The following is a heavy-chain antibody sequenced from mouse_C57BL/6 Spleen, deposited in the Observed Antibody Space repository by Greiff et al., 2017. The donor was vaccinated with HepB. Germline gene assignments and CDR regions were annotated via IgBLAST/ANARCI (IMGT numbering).Heavy chain of an antibody. J-gene: IGHJ1*03. D-gene: IGHD2-12*01. V-gene: IGHV7-1*01. CDR3: ARAYYSPWYFDV. CDR2: SRNKANDYTT. Sequence: EVQVVESGGGLVQSGRSLRLSCATSGFTFSDFYMEWVRQAPGKGLEWIAASRNKANDYTTEYSASVKGRFIVSRDTSQSILYLQMNALRAEDTAIYYCARAYYSPWYFDVWGTGTTVTVSS. CDR1: GFTFSDFY.